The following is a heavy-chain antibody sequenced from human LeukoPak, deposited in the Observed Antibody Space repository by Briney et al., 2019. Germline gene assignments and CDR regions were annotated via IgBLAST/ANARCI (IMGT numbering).Heavy chain of an antibody. J-gene: IGHJ3*02. V-gene: IGHV3-9*03. CDR3: AKGGGSGPLGDAFDI. CDR1: GFTFDDYA. CDR2: ISWNSGSI. D-gene: IGHD2-15*01. Sequence: GGSLRLSYAASGFTFDDYAMHWVRQAPGKGLEWVSGISWNSGSIGYADSVKGRFTISRDNAKNSLYLQMNSLRAEDMALYYCAKGGGSGPLGDAFDIWGQGTMVTVSS.